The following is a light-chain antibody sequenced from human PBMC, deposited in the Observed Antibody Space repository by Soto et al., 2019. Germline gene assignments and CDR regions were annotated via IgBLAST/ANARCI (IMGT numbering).Light chain of an antibody. CDR1: QDVSRF. Sequence: DIQLTQSPSFLSASVGDRVTISCRASQDVSRFLAWYQQKPGKAPNLLIYAASTLQSGVPSRFSGSGSGTEFTLTISSLQPEDFATYSCQQLNSYVFTFGPGTKVDIK. CDR2: AAS. CDR3: QQLNSYVFT. V-gene: IGKV1-9*01. J-gene: IGKJ3*01.